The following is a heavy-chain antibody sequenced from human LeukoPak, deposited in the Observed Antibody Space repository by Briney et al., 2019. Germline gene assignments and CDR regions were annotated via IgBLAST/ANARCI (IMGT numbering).Heavy chain of an antibody. CDR2: MNPDSGNT. D-gene: IGHD2-8*01. V-gene: IGHV1-8*01. J-gene: IGHJ4*02. Sequence: ASVKVSCKAARYTFSSYDINWVRQAPGQGLEWMGWMNPDSGNTGYAQKFQGGVTMTRNTSIGTAYMELGGLSSDDTAVYFCARGSHRGYCTTSDCYTVDYWGQGTLVSVSS. CDR3: ARGSHRGYCTTSDCYTVDY. CDR1: RYTFSSYD.